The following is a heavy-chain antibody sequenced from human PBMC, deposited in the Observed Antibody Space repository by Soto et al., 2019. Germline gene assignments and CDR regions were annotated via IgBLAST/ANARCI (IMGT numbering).Heavy chain of an antibody. CDR2: ISYDGSHA. D-gene: IGHD1-26*01. CDR1: GFTFTTYG. Sequence: QVQLVDSGGGVVQPGRSLRLSCAASGFTFTTYGMHWVRRAPGKGLEWMSVISYDGSHAYYADSVKGRFTISRDNSKNTMYLQINSLRAEDTAVYYCAKERTYSVASGFDYWGRGTLVTVSS. V-gene: IGHV3-30*18. CDR3: AKERTYSVASGFDY. J-gene: IGHJ4*02.